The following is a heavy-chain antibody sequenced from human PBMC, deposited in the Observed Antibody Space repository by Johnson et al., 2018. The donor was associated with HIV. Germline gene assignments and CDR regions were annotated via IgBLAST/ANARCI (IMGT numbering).Heavy chain of an antibody. CDR2: ISYDGSNE. CDR1: GFTFGIYD. CDR3: AKDRAEVVVVHDALDM. J-gene: IGHJ3*02. Sequence: LLVESGGGVVQPGRSLRLSCAASGFTFGIYDMHWVRQAPGKGLEWVALISYDGSNEYYGDSVKGRFSISRDNSKKKLYLQMNSLRPEDTAVYYCAKDRAEVVVVHDALDMWGQGAMVTVSS. V-gene: IGHV3-30*18. D-gene: IGHD3-22*01.